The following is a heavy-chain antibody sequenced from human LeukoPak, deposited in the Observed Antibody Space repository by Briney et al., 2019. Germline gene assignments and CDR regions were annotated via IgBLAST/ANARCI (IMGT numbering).Heavy chain of an antibody. J-gene: IGHJ4*02. D-gene: IGHD3-22*01. Sequence: SETLSLTCTVSAGSISSYYWSWIRQPPGKGLEWIGYIYYSGSTNYNPSLKSRVTISVDTSKNQFSLRLSSVTAADTAVYYCVRVTGYIVEDYFDYWGQGTLVTVSS. V-gene: IGHV4-59*01. CDR2: IYYSGST. CDR3: VRVTGYIVEDYFDY. CDR1: AGSISSYY.